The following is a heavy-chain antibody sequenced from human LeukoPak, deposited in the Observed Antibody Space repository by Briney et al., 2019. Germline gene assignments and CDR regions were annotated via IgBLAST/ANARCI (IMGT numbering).Heavy chain of an antibody. CDR1: GGSFSGYY. CDR3: ARGAYCSTINCYGFDY. V-gene: IGHV4-34*01. J-gene: IGHJ4*02. Sequence: SETLSLTCAVYGGSFSGYYWSWIRQPPGKGLEWIGEINHSGSTNYNPSLKSRVTISVDTSKNQFSLKLSSVTAADTGVYYCARGAYCSTINCYGFDYWGQGTQVTAST. CDR2: INHSGST. D-gene: IGHD2-2*01.